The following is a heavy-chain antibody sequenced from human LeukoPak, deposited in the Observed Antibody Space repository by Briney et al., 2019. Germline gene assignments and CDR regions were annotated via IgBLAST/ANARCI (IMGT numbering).Heavy chain of an antibody. J-gene: IGHJ4*02. D-gene: IGHD3-10*01. CDR3: ASLWFGDRMDFDY. CDR2: IYYSGST. Sequence: PSETLSLTCTVSGGSISSSSCYWGWIRQPPGKGLEWIGSIYYSGSTYYNPSLKSRVTISVDTSKNQFSLKLSSVTAADTAVYYCASLWFGDRMDFDYWGQGTLVTVSS. CDR1: GGSISSSSCY. V-gene: IGHV4-39*01.